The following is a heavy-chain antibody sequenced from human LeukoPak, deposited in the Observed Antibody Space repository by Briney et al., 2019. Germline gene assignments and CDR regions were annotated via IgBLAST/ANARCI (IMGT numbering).Heavy chain of an antibody. Sequence: GGSLRLSCAASGFTVSSNYMSWVRQAPGKGLEWVSVIYSGGSTYYADSVKGRFTMSRDNSKNTLYLQMNSLRAEDTAVYYCARDPAGSVAALGYWGQGTLVTVSS. CDR1: GFTVSSNY. V-gene: IGHV3-66*01. J-gene: IGHJ4*02. CDR2: IYSGGST. D-gene: IGHD6-6*01. CDR3: ARDPAGSVAALGY.